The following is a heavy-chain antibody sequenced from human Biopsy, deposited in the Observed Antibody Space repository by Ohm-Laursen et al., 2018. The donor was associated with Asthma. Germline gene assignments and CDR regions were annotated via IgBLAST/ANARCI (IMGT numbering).Heavy chain of an antibody. Sequence: GSLSLSCAASGFTFSSYSMNWVRQAPGQGLEWVSYISSSSSTIYYADSVKGRFTISRDNAKNSLYLQMNSLRDEDTAVYYCARMITIFGVVSRGMDVWGRGTTVTVSS. CDR2: ISSSSSTI. D-gene: IGHD3-3*01. CDR1: GFTFSSYS. V-gene: IGHV3-48*02. J-gene: IGHJ6*02. CDR3: ARMITIFGVVSRGMDV.